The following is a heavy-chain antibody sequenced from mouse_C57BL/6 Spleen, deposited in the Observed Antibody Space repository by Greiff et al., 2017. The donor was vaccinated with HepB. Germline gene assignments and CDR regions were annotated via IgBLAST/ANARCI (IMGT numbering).Heavy chain of an antibody. Sequence: QVTLKESGPGILQPSQTLSLTCSFSGFSLSTFGMGVGWIRQPSGKGLEWLAHIWWDDDKYYNPALKSRLTISKDTSKNQVFLKIANVDTADTATYYCARKEGYYDYDVDAMDYWGQGTSVTVSS. CDR2: IWWDDDK. D-gene: IGHD2-4*01. J-gene: IGHJ4*01. CDR1: GFSLSTFGMG. CDR3: ARKEGYYDYDVDAMDY. V-gene: IGHV8-8*01.